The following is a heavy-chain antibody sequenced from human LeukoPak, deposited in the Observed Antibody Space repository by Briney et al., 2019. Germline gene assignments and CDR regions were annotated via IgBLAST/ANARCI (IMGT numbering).Heavy chain of an antibody. D-gene: IGHD1-1*01. V-gene: IGHV4-59*01. CDR3: AREGTSGTHLNWFDP. Sequence: SETLSLTCTVSGGSISSYYWSWIRQPPGKGLEWIGHIYGSGSTNYNPSLESRVTLSVDTSKNQFSLKLSSVTAADTAVYYCAREGTSGTHLNWFDPWGQGTLVTVSS. CDR1: GGSISSYY. CDR2: IYGSGST. J-gene: IGHJ5*02.